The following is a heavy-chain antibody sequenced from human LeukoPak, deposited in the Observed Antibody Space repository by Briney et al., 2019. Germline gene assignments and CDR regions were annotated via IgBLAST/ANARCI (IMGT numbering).Heavy chain of an antibody. Sequence: ASVKVSCKASGGTFSSYAISWVRQAPGQGLEWMGRIIPILGIANYAQRFQGRVTITADKSTSTAYMELSSLRSEDTAVYYCAKLFDTVADPFDYWGQGTLVTVSS. J-gene: IGHJ4*02. D-gene: IGHD4-23*01. CDR2: IIPILGIA. CDR1: GGTFSSYA. V-gene: IGHV1-69*04. CDR3: AKLFDTVADPFDY.